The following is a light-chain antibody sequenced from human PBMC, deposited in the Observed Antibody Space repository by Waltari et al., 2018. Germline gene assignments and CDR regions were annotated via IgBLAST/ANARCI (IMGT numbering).Light chain of an antibody. CDR3: QQYKNWPWT. Sequence: EIVMTRSPATLSVSPGERATLSCRASQSVSSNLAWYQQKPGQAPRLLIYGASTRATGIPAGLSGSGSGTEFTLTISSLQSEDFAVYYCQQYKNWPWTFGLGTKVEIK. CDR2: GAS. J-gene: IGKJ1*01. V-gene: IGKV3-15*01. CDR1: QSVSSN.